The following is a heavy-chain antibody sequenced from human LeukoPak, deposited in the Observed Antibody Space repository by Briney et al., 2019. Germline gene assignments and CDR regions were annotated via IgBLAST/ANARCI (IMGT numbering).Heavy chain of an antibody. D-gene: IGHD1-14*01. CDR2: ISYDGSNK. Sequence: GGSLRLSCAASGFTFSSYAMHWVRQAPGKGLEWVAVISYDGSNKYCADSVKGRFTISRDNSKNTLYLQMNSLRAEDTAVYYCAREGGKPYDYGDYWGQGTLVTVSS. CDR1: GFTFSSYA. V-gene: IGHV3-30*04. CDR3: AREGGKPYDYGDY. J-gene: IGHJ4*02.